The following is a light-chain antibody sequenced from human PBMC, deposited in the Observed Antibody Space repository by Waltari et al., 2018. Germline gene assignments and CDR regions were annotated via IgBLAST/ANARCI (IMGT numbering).Light chain of an antibody. CDR2: GAS. V-gene: IGKV3-20*01. CDR1: QSVSRA. J-gene: IGKJ1*01. Sequence: EIVLTQSPGTLSLSPGERATLAGRASQSVSRALAWYQQKPGQDPRLLIYGASNRATGIPDRFSGGGSGTDFSLTISRLDPEDVAVYYCQHYERLPATFGQGTKVEIK. CDR3: QHYERLPAT.